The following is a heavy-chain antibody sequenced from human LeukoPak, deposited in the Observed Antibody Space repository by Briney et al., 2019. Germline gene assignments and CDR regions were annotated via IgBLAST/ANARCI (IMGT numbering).Heavy chain of an antibody. CDR1: GFSFSSYN. Sequence: GGSLRLSCEASGFSFSSYNMDWVRQTPGKGLEWISSITTSSTYTFYADSVKGRFTISRDNARNSLYLQMDSLRVEDTAVYYCARDPYSGTYGNTYYYYMDVWGKGTTVTISS. CDR2: ITTSSTYT. J-gene: IGHJ6*03. V-gene: IGHV3-21*01. CDR3: ARDPYSGTYGNTYYYYMDV. D-gene: IGHD1-26*01.